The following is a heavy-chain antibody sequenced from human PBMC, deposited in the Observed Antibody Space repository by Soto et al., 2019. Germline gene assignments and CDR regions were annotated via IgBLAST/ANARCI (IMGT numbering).Heavy chain of an antibody. V-gene: IGHV4-30-4*02. CDR2: IFSSGTT. J-gene: IGHJ6*02. CDR1: GDSIGSGNKY. Sequence: SETLSLTCTVSGDSIGSGNKYWSWIRQAPGKGLEWIGYIFSSGTTYYNPSLKSRLTMSLDTSKNQFSLKLSSVTAADTAVYYCARGDFGSSPAGYYYGMDVWGQGTTVTLSS. CDR3: ARGDFGSSPAGYYYGMDV. D-gene: IGHD1-26*01.